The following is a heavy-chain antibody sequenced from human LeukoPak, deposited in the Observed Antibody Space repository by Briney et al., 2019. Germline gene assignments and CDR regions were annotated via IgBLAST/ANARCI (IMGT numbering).Heavy chain of an antibody. CDR2: ISSSSSYT. CDR1: GFTFSSYA. D-gene: IGHD4-23*01. Sequence: GGSLRLSCAASGFTFSSYAMNWVRQAPGKGLEWVSSISSSSSYTYYADSVKGRFTISRDNAKNSLYLQMNSLRAEDTAVYYCARDRDDYGGTFDYWGQGTLDTVSS. V-gene: IGHV3-21*01. J-gene: IGHJ4*02. CDR3: ARDRDDYGGTFDY.